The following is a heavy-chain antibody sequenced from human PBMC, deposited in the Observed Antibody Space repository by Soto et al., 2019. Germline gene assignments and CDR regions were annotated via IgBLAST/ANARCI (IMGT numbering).Heavy chain of an antibody. CDR3: AKRNYDPPAYGMDV. V-gene: IGHV3-23*01. CDR1: GFTFSSYA. D-gene: IGHD3-3*01. Sequence: EVQLLESGGGLVQPGGSLRLSCAASGFTFSSYAMSWVRQAPGKGLEWVSAISGSGGSTYYADSVKGRFTISRDNSKNTQYLQMNSLRAEDTAVYYCAKRNYDPPAYGMDVWGQGTTVTVSS. J-gene: IGHJ6*02. CDR2: ISGSGGST.